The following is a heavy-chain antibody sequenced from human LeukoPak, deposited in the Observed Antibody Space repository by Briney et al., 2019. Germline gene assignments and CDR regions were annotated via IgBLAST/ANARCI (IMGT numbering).Heavy chain of an antibody. CDR1: GFTFSSYA. D-gene: IGHD4-23*01. CDR2: ISSGSSYM. Sequence: GGPLRLSCAASGFTFSSYAMSWVRQAPGKGLEWVSSISSGSSYMYYADSVKGRFTISRDNAKNSLYLQMNSLRAEDTAVYYCATRDYGGNSGHWGQGTLVTVSS. J-gene: IGHJ1*01. V-gene: IGHV3-21*01. CDR3: ATRDYGGNSGH.